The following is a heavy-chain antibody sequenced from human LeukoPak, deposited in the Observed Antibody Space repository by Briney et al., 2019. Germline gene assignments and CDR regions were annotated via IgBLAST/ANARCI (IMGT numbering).Heavy chain of an antibody. V-gene: IGHV3-11*04. CDR1: GFTFSDYY. CDR2: ISSSGSTI. J-gene: IGHJ3*02. Sequence: GGSLRLSCAASGFTFSDYYMSWIRPAPGKGLEWVCYISSSGSTIYYADSVRGRFTISRDNAKNSLYLQMNSLRAEDTAVYYCARMDYYDSSGYPPVDTWGQGTMVTVSS. CDR3: ARMDYYDSSGYPPVDT. D-gene: IGHD3-22*01.